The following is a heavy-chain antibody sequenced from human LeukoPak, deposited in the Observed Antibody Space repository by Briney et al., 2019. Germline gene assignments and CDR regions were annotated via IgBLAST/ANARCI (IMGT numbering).Heavy chain of an antibody. CDR1: GYSISSGYY. CDR2: IYHSGST. D-gene: IGHD3-9*01. CDR3: ARDALRYFDWLYRSFDY. J-gene: IGHJ4*02. V-gene: IGHV4-38-2*02. Sequence: PSETLSLTCTVSGYSISSGYYWGWIRQPPGKGLEWIGSIYHSGSTYYNPSLKSRVTISVDTSKNQFSLKLSSVTAADTAVYYCARDALRYFDWLYRSFDYWGQGTLVTVSS.